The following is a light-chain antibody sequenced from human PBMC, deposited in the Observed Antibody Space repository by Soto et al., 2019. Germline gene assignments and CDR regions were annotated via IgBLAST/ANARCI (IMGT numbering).Light chain of an antibody. Sequence: QSVLTQPPSVSEAPGQRVTISCTGNSSNIGAGYDVNWYQRLPGTAPKVFIYGNNNRPSGVPDRFSGSKSGTSASLAITGLQAEDEADYYCQSYDSSLSGSYVFGTGTKLTVL. V-gene: IGLV1-40*01. CDR3: QSYDSSLSGSYV. CDR2: GNN. CDR1: SSNIGAGYD. J-gene: IGLJ1*01.